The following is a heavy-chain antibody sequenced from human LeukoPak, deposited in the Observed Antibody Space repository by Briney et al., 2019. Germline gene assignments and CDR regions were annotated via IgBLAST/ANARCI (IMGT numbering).Heavy chain of an antibody. D-gene: IGHD2-15*01. V-gene: IGHV3-64*02. Sequence: GGSLRLSCAASGFTFSTYAMHWVRQAPGKGLEYVSAISSNGGNTYYEDSVKGRFTISRDNSKNTLYLQMNSLRAEDTAVYYCAKKYCSGGSCPYLYYFDYWGQGTLVTVSS. J-gene: IGHJ4*02. CDR1: GFTFSTYA. CDR3: AKKYCSGGSCPYLYYFDY. CDR2: ISSNGGNT.